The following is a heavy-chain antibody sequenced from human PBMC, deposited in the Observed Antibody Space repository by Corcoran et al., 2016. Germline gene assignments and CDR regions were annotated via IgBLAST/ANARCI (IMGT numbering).Heavy chain of an antibody. CDR2: IYSGGST. CDR1: GGSISSSNSY. D-gene: IGHD1-26*01. CDR3: AFGSGRPGSY. V-gene: IGHV4-39*07. J-gene: IGHJ4*02. Sequence: QLQLQESGPGLVKPSETLSLICTVSGGSISSSNSYWGWFRQPPGKGLEWIGSIYSGGSTYNNPSLKSRATISLDTSKNQFSLGLSSVTAADTAVYYCAFGSGRPGSYWGQGTLVTVSS.